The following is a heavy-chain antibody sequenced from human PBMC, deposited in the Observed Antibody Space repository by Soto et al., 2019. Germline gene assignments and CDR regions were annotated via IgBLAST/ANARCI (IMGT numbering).Heavy chain of an antibody. CDR3: TRRGRQSANWFDP. J-gene: IGHJ5*02. CDR2: IIPMSGRP. Sequence: QVQLVQSGAEVKTPGSSVKVSCKASGGTFNSFSIDWVRQAPGQGLEWMGGIIPMSGRPNYAQRFQGRVTFSADTSTNTVYMEVNNLTYEDTAVYYCTRRGRQSANWFDPWGQGTLVTVSS. V-gene: IGHV1-69*06. CDR1: GGTFNSFS.